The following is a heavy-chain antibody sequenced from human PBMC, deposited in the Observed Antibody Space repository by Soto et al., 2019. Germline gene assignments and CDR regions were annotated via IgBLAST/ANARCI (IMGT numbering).Heavy chain of an antibody. CDR2: ISSSGSTI. CDR1: GFTFSSYE. V-gene: IGHV3-48*03. D-gene: IGHD4-17*01. Sequence: EVQLVESGGGLVQPGGSLRLSCAASGFTFSSYEMYWVRQAPGKGLEWVSYISSSGSTIYYADSVKGRFTISRDNAKNSLYLQMNSLRAEDTAVYYCARELTLSPFTVTTSGYWGQGTLVTVSS. CDR3: ARELTLSPFTVTTSGY. J-gene: IGHJ4*02.